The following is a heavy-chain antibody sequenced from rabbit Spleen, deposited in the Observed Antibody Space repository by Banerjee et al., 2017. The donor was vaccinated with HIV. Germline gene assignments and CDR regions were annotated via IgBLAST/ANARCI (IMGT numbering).Heavy chain of an antibody. V-gene: IGHV1S45*01. Sequence: QEQLVESGGGLVQPEGSLTLTCTASGFSFSSIYYMNWVRQAPGKGLEWIGITYTDSSGTTYYASWAKGRFTISKTSSTTVTLQMTRLTAADTATYFCARNMLSDNNLWGPGTLVTVS. CDR2: TYTDSSGTT. J-gene: IGHJ4*01. CDR3: ARNMLSDNNL. D-gene: IGHD6-1*01. CDR1: GFSFSSIYY.